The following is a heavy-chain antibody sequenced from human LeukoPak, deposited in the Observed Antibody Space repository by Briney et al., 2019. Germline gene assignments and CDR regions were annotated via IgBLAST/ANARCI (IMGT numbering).Heavy chain of an antibody. CDR3: ARAQPPRSVYYGSGSYDY. D-gene: IGHD3-10*01. CDR2: IIPILGIA. V-gene: IGHV1-69*04. CDR1: GGTFSSYA. J-gene: IGHJ4*02. Sequence: SVKVSCKASGGTFSSYAISWVRQAPGQGLEWMGRIIPILGIANYAQKFQGRVTITADKSTSTAYMELSSLRSEDTAVYYCARAQPPRSVYYGSGSYDYWGQGTLVTVSS.